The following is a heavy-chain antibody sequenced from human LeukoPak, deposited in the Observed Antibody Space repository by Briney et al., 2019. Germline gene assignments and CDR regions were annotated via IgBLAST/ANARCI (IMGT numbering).Heavy chain of an antibody. J-gene: IGHJ4*02. D-gene: IGHD3-3*01. CDR2: VIPIFGTA. Sequence: ASVKVSCKASGGTFSSYAISWVRQAPGQGLEWMGGVIPIFGTANYAQKFQGRVTITADESTSAVYMELSSLRSEDTAVYYCARGWSGRKDPIDYWGQGTLVTVSS. CDR3: ARGWSGRKDPIDY. CDR1: GGTFSSYA. V-gene: IGHV1-69*13.